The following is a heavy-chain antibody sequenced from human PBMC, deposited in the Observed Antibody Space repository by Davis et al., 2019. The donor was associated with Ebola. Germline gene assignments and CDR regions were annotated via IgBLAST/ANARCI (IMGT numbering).Heavy chain of an antibody. V-gene: IGHV3-33*01. CDR3: ARDDSSGRLVYYYYGMDV. D-gene: IGHD3-22*01. J-gene: IGHJ6*02. CDR1: GFTFSSYG. CDR2: IWYDGSNK. Sequence: GESLKISCAASGFTFSSYGMHWVRQAPGKGLEWVAVIWYDGSNKYYADSVKGRFTISRDNSKNTLYLQMNSLRAEDTAVYYCARDDSSGRLVYYYYGMDVWGQGTTVTVSS.